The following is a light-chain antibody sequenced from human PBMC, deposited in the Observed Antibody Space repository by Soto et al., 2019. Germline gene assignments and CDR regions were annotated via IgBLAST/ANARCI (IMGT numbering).Light chain of an antibody. CDR3: SSYTRISTVL. Sequence: QSALTQPASVSGSPGQSITISCTGTSSDIGAWNYISWYQQHPGKAPKLIIYDVSNQPSEIPNRFAGSTSGNTASLAISWLRAEVEADYYCSSYTRISTVLFGVGTKLTVL. CDR1: SSDIGAWNY. CDR2: DVS. V-gene: IGLV2-14*03. J-gene: IGLJ2*01.